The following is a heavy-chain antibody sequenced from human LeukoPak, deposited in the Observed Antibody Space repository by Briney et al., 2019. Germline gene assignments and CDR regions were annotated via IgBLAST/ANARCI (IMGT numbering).Heavy chain of an antibody. CDR3: ARGVRFLEWFLMKYNWFDP. Sequence: SETLSLTCTVSGGSISSSSYYWGWIRQPPGKGLEWIGSIYYSGSTYYNPSLKSRVTISVDTSKNQFSLKLSSVTAADTAVYYCARGVRFLEWFLMKYNWFDPWGQGTLVTVSS. CDR2: IYYSGST. J-gene: IGHJ5*02. D-gene: IGHD3-3*01. CDR1: GGSISSSSYY. V-gene: IGHV4-39*07.